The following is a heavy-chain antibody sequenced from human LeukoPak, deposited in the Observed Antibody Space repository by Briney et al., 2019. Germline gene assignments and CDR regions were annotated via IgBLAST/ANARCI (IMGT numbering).Heavy chain of an antibody. CDR2: VSHRGAT. CDR1: GASIYVFF. J-gene: IGHJ6*01. V-gene: IGHV4-59*01. Sequence: SETLSLTCSVSGASIYVFFWNWVRQTPEKGLEWIGYVSHRGATTSNPTLKSRVSITIDTSKSQISLTMTSVTAADSALYYCARDRRGSFYTFDLWGPGTTVPVSA. D-gene: IGHD1-26*01. CDR3: ARDRRGSFYTFDL.